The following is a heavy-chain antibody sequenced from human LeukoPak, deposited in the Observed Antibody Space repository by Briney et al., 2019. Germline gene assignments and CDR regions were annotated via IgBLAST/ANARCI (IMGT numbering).Heavy chain of an antibody. D-gene: IGHD1-7*01. CDR2: ISSDGSNK. V-gene: IGHV3-30*01. CDR3: ARGAGTTVYYMDV. J-gene: IGHJ6*03. Sequence: GGSLRLSCAASRITFSGYAMHWFRQDPGKGLEWVAVISSDGSNKYYADSVKGQFTISRDNSNNTLYLQMNSLRPEDTAVYYCARGAGTTVYYMDVWGKGATVTVSS. CDR1: RITFSGYA.